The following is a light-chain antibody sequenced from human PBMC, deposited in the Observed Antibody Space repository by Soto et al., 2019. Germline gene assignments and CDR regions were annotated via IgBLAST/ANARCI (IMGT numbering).Light chain of an antibody. V-gene: IGKV3-20*01. CDR1: ESVSDNY. CDR3: QQYGSSPLT. CDR2: GAS. Sequence: EIVLTQSPGTLSLSPGERATLSCRASESVSDNYLAWYQQRSGQAPRLVIYGASSRASAVPDRFSGSGSGADFTLTISRLEPEDLAVYYCQQYGSSPLTFGGGTKVEIK. J-gene: IGKJ4*01.